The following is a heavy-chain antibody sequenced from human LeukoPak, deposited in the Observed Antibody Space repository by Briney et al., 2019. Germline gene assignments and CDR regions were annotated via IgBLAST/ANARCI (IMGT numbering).Heavy chain of an antibody. Sequence: KVSCKASGYTFTSYWIGWVRQMPGKGLEWMGIIYPGDSDTRYSPSFQGQVTISADKSISTAYLQWSSLKASDTAMYYCARHRAPDGYHPFDYWGQGTLVTVSS. V-gene: IGHV5-51*01. CDR2: IYPGDSDT. J-gene: IGHJ4*02. D-gene: IGHD5-24*01. CDR1: GYTFTSYW. CDR3: ARHRAPDGYHPFDY.